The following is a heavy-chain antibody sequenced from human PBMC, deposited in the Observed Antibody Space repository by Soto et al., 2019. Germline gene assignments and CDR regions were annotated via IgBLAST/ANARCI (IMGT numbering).Heavy chain of an antibody. Sequence: QVQLVQYGAEVKKPGASVKVSCKASGYTFTSYAMHWVRQAPGQRLEWMGWINAGNGNTKYSQTFQGRVTITRDTSASTAYMELSSLRSEDTAVYYWARVRTLFRTTVPGMDVWGQGTTVTVSS. CDR2: INAGNGNT. V-gene: IGHV1-3*01. CDR1: GYTFTSYA. D-gene: IGHD1-7*01. J-gene: IGHJ6*02. CDR3: ARVRTLFRTTVPGMDV.